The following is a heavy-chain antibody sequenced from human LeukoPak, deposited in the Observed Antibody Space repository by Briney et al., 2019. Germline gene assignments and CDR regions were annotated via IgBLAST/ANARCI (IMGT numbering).Heavy chain of an antibody. CDR1: GGSFSGYY. J-gene: IGHJ4*02. CDR2: INHSGST. D-gene: IGHD4-17*01. Sequence: KPSETLSLTCAVYGGSFSGYYWSWTRQPPGKGLEWIGEINHSGSTNYNPSLKSRVTISVDTSKNQFSLKLSSVTAADTAVNYCAKRNYGDVDYWGQGTLVTVSS. V-gene: IGHV4-34*01. CDR3: AKRNYGDVDY.